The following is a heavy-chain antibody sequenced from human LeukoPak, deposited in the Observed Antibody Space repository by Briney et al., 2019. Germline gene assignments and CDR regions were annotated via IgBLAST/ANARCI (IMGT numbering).Heavy chain of an antibody. CDR2: IYPGDSAT. Sequence: GESLEISCRSSGYSFTSYWIGWVRQMPGKGLECMGIIYPGDSATRYSPSFQGYVTISVDKSITTAYLQWSSLKASDTAMYYCARLGASSSWPFDYWGQGILVTVSS. CDR3: ARLGASSSWPFDY. V-gene: IGHV5-51*01. CDR1: GYSFTSYW. D-gene: IGHD6-13*01. J-gene: IGHJ4*02.